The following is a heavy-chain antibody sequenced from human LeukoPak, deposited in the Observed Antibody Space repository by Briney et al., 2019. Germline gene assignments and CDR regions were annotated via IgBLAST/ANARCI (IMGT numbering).Heavy chain of an antibody. Sequence: SETLSLTCTVSGGSISGYYWNWIRQPPGKGLEWIGYIYYTGSTNYNPSLKSRVTLSLDTSKNQFSLKLSSVTAADTAVYYCAGGAGYDSSFLDYWGQGILVTVSS. J-gene: IGHJ4*02. CDR1: GGSISGYY. CDR2: IYYTGST. V-gene: IGHV4-59*08. D-gene: IGHD5-12*01. CDR3: AGGAGYDSSFLDY.